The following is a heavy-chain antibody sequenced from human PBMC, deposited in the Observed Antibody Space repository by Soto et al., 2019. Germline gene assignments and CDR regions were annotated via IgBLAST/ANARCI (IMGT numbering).Heavy chain of an antibody. Sequence: QVQLVESGGGVVQPGRSLRLSCAASGFTFSSYGMHWVRQAPGKGLEWVAVIWYAGSNKYYADSVKGRFTISRDNSKNTLYLQMNSLRAEDTAVYYCARARGPYSSGWLPPGYWGQGTLVTVSS. J-gene: IGHJ4*02. D-gene: IGHD6-19*01. CDR1: GFTFSSYG. V-gene: IGHV3-33*01. CDR2: IWYAGSNK. CDR3: ARARGPYSSGWLPPGY.